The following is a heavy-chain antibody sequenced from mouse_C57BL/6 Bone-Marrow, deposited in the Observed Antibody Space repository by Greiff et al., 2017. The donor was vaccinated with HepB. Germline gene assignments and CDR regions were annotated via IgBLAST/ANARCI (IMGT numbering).Heavy chain of an antibody. D-gene: IGHD1-1*01. V-gene: IGHV5-6*01. CDR3: ARNEGDYYGSDWYFDV. CDR1: GFTFSSYG. Sequence: EVKLMESGGDLVKPGGSLKLSCAASGFTFSSYGMSWVRQTPDKRLEWVATISSGGSYTYYPDSVKGRFTISRDNAKNTLYLQMNSLPADDTAIYYFARNEGDYYGSDWYFDVWGTGTTVTVSS. CDR2: ISSGGSYT. J-gene: IGHJ1*03.